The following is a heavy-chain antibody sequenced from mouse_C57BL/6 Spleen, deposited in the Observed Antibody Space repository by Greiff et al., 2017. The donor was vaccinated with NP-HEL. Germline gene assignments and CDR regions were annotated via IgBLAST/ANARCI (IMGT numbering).Heavy chain of an antibody. D-gene: IGHD1-1*01. Sequence: EVMLVESGGGLVQPGGSLKLSCAASGFTFSDYYMYWVRQTPEKRLEWVAYISNGGGSTYYPDTVKGRFTISRDNAKNTLYLQMSRLKSEDTAMYYCARHHNYGSLGAMDYWGQGTSVTVSS. J-gene: IGHJ4*01. V-gene: IGHV5-12*01. CDR3: ARHHNYGSLGAMDY. CDR2: ISNGGGST. CDR1: GFTFSDYY.